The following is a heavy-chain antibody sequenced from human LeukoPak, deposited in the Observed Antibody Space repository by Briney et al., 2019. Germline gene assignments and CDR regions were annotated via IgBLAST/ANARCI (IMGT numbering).Heavy chain of an antibody. CDR3: ARGRVLMVYAPDHDAFDI. V-gene: IGHV1-18*01. J-gene: IGHJ3*02. D-gene: IGHD2-8*01. CDR2: ISAYNGNT. CDR1: GYTFTSYG. Sequence: ASVTVSCKASGYTFTSYGISWVRQAPGQGLEWMGWISAYNGNTNYAQKLQGRVTMTTDTSTSTAYMELRSLRSDDTAVYYCARGRVLMVYAPDHDAFDIWGQGTMVTVSS.